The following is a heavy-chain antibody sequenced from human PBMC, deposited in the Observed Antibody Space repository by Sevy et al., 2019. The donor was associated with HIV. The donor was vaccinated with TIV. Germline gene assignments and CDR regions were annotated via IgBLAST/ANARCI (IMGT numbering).Heavy chain of an antibody. CDR2: ISWNSGSI. J-gene: IGHJ4*01. D-gene: IGHD2-8*01. CDR3: ARDREDGYCTNGVCFNFDN. Sequence: GGSLRLSCAASGFTFDDYAMHWVRQAPGKGLEWVSGISWNSGSIDYADSVKGRFTISRDNAKNSLYLQMKSLRADDTALYYCARDREDGYCTNGVCFNFDNWGQGTLVTVSS. CDR1: GFTFDDYA. V-gene: IGHV3-9*01.